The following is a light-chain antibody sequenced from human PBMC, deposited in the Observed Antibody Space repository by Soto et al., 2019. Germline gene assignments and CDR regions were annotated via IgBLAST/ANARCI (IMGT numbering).Light chain of an antibody. Sequence: DIQLTQSPSTLSASVGDRVSITCRASQSISRWVAWYQQKPGQAPNLLIFDASTLQSGVPLRFSGSGSGTEFTLSISSLQPDDFATYYCQQYDSYSWTFGQGTKVEIE. J-gene: IGKJ1*01. CDR3: QQYDSYSWT. V-gene: IGKV1-5*01. CDR2: DAS. CDR1: QSISRW.